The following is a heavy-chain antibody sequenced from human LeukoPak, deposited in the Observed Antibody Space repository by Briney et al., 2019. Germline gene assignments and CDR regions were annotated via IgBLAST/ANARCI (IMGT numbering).Heavy chain of an antibody. D-gene: IGHD5-24*01. Sequence: GGSLRLSCAASGFTFSTYNMNWVRHAPGKGLEWVANIKQDGSEKYYVDSVKGRFTISRDNAKNSLYLQMNSLRAEDTAVYYCAKTKDGYKGGYYFDYWGQGTLVTVSS. V-gene: IGHV3-7*01. CDR3: AKTKDGYKGGYYFDY. J-gene: IGHJ4*02. CDR2: IKQDGSEK. CDR1: GFTFSTYN.